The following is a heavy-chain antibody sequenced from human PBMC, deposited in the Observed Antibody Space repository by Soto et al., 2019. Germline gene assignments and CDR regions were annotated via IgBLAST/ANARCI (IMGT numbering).Heavy chain of an antibody. V-gene: IGHV1-18*01. CDR1: GYTFTTSG. J-gene: IGHJ6*02. CDR3: ARQGSWPYYYYGLDV. CDR2: ISTYNGDT. D-gene: IGHD1-26*01. Sequence: QVQLVQSGPEVRKPGASVKVSCEASGYTFTTSGISWVRQVPGQGLEWMGWISTYNGDTNSAQNFQGRVLMTADTSTGTAYMVLMSLKSDDTAVYYCARQGSWPYYYYGLDVWGQGTIVTVSS.